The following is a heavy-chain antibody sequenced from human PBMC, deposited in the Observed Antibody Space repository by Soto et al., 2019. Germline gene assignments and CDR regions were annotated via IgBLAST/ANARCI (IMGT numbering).Heavy chain of an antibody. Sequence: EVQLVESGGGLVQPGGSLRLSCAASGFTFSSYWMSWVRQAPGKGLEWVANIKQDGSEKYYVDSVKGRFTISRDNAKNSLYLQMNSLRAEDTAVYYCARGPLATVTVLMYFDYWGQGTLVTVSS. CDR2: IKQDGSEK. D-gene: IGHD4-17*01. CDR3: ARGPLATVTVLMYFDY. J-gene: IGHJ4*02. CDR1: GFTFSSYW. V-gene: IGHV3-7*01.